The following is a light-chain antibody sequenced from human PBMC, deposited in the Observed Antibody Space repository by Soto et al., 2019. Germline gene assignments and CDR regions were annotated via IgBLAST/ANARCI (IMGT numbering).Light chain of an antibody. CDR3: QQLNSFPLT. V-gene: IGKV3-15*01. CDR2: GAF. J-gene: IGKJ4*01. Sequence: EIVMTQSPATLSVSPGERATLSCRASQSVSSNSAWYQQKPGQAPRLLIYGAFTRASGVPARFSGSGSGTEFTLSISSLQSGDFATYYCQQLNSFPLTFGGGTKVDIK. CDR1: QSVSSN.